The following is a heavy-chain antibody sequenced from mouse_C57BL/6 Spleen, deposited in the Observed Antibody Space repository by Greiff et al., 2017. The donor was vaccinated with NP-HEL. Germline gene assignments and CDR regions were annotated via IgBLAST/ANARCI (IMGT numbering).Heavy chain of an antibody. J-gene: IGHJ4*01. V-gene: IGHV1-80*01. D-gene: IGHD1-1*01. CDR3: ARSHYYGSSYAMDY. Sequence: VMLVESGAELVKPGASVKISCKASGYAFSSYWMNWVKQRPGKGLEWIGQIYPGDGDTNYNGKFKGKATLTADKSSSTAYMQLSSLTSEDSAVYFCARSHYYGSSYAMDYWGQGTSVTVSS. CDR1: GYAFSSYW. CDR2: IYPGDGDT.